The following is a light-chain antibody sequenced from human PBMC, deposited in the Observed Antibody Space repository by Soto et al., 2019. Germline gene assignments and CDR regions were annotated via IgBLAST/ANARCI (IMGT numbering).Light chain of an antibody. CDR1: QSVSSY. CDR2: DAS. J-gene: IGKJ3*01. Sequence: EIVLPQSPATLSLSPGERATLSCMASQSVSSYLSWYQQKPGQATRVLMYDASKRATVIPARFSGSGSRTDFTLPISSLEPEDFAGYYCQRRSKWPPVITCRPGAKVDI. CDR3: QRRSKWPPVIT. V-gene: IGKV3-11*01.